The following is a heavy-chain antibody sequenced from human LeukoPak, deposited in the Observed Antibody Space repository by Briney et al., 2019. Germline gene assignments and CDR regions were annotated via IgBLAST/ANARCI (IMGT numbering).Heavy chain of an antibody. Sequence: ASVKVSCKASGGTFTSYDINWVRQATGQGLEWMGWMNPNSGNTGYAQKFQGRVTITRNTSISTAYMELSSLRSEDTAVYYCARGRGPLPYCSSTSCPGAHFDYWGQGTLVTVSS. CDR1: GGTFTSYD. CDR3: ARGRGPLPYCSSTSCPGAHFDY. V-gene: IGHV1-8*03. J-gene: IGHJ4*02. D-gene: IGHD2-2*01. CDR2: MNPNSGNT.